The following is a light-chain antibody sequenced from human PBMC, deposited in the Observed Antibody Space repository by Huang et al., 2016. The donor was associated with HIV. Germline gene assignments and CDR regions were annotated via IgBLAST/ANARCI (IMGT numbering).Light chain of an antibody. V-gene: IGKV4-1*01. CDR3: QQYYSPPLT. Sequence: DIVMTQSPDSLAVSLGERATINCKSSQSLLYGSNYKNYLAWYQQKSGQAPKLLIYWASIRESGVPDRFRGSGSGTDFTLAIDSVQAEDVAFYFCQQYYSPPLTFGQGTKVEIK. J-gene: IGKJ1*01. CDR1: QSLLYGSNYKNY. CDR2: WAS.